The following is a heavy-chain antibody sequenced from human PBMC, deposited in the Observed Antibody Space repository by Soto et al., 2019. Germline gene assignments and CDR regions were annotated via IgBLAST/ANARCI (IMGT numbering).Heavy chain of an antibody. CDR3: AREVGRGSCSYYLNS. Sequence: EVQLVESGGGLVQPGGSLRLSCAASGFTVSMYWMHWFRQAPGTGLLWVSRINGDGTDTKYADSVKGRFTISRDNAKNTVNLQINGRRAEDTAVYYCAREVGRGSCSYYLNSWGRETLVTVSS. CDR1: GFTVSMYW. D-gene: IGHD3-16*01. CDR2: INGDGTDT. J-gene: IGHJ4*02. V-gene: IGHV3-74*03.